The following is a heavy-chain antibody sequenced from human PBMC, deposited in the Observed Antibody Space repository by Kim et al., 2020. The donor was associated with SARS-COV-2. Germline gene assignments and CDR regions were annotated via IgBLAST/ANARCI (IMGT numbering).Heavy chain of an antibody. CDR2: INPSGGSP. Sequence: ASVKVSCKASGYTFTGYYMHWVRQAPGQGLEWMGIINPSGGSPTYAQKFKGRVTMTRDTSTSTVYMELSSLRSEDTAVYYCARFFGVNCSGGSCYGYYYGMDVWGQGTTVTVSS. CDR1: GYTFTGYY. CDR3: ARFFGVNCSGGSCYGYYYGMDV. V-gene: IGHV1-46*01. J-gene: IGHJ6*02. D-gene: IGHD2-15*01.